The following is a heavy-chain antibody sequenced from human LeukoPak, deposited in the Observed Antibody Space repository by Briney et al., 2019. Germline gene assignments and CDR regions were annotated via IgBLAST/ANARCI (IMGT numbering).Heavy chain of an antibody. CDR3: ARAEWYYYGSGSYYNALDY. CDR1: GFTFSSYE. CDR2: ISSSGSTI. D-gene: IGHD3-10*01. V-gene: IGHV3-48*03. J-gene: IGHJ4*02. Sequence: PGGSLRLSCAASGFTFSSYEMNWVRQAPGKGLEWVSYISSSGSTIYYADSVKGRFTISRDNAKNSLYLQMNSLRAEGTAVYYCARAEWYYYGSGSYYNALDYWGQGTLVAVSS.